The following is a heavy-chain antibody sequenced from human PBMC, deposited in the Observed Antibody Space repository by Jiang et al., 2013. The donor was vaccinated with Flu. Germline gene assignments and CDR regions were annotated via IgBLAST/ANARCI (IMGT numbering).Heavy chain of an antibody. V-gene: IGHV1-3*01. CDR2: IKGGNP. CDR1: GYTFNSYG. J-gene: IGHJ4*02. Sequence: GAEVKKPGASVKVSCKGSGYTFNSYGLHWVRQAPGQRLEWMGWIKGGNPEYSRRFQGRLIFTKDTSASTAYVELTSLRAEDTAVYYCAKEDGYNSIPLHYWGQGTLVTVSS. CDR3: AKEDGYNSIPLHY. D-gene: IGHD5-24*01.